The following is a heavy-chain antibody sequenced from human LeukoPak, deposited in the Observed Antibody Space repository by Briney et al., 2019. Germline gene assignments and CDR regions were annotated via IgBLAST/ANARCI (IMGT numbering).Heavy chain of an antibody. V-gene: IGHV3-30*03. CDR1: GFTFSSYG. J-gene: IGHJ4*02. CDR3: ATYSGTFGFDY. Sequence: GGSLRLSCAASGFTFSSYGMHWVRQAPGKGLEWVAVISYDGSNKYYADSVKGRFTISRDNSKNTLYLQMNSLRAEDTAVYYCATYSGTFGFDYWGQGTLVTVSS. D-gene: IGHD1-26*01. CDR2: ISYDGSNK.